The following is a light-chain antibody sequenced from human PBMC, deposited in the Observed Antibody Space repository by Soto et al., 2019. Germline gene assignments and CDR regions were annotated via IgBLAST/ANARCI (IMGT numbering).Light chain of an antibody. V-gene: IGKV3-15*01. CDR3: QQYNNWPLP. CDR2: GTS. CDR1: QSVSSN. J-gene: IGKJ4*01. Sequence: EIVITQSPVTLSVSPGERSTLSCLASQSVSSNLSWYQQKPGQAPRLLIYGTSTRATGIPARFSGSGSGTEFTLTISSLQSVDFAVYYCQQYNNWPLPFGGGTKVDIK.